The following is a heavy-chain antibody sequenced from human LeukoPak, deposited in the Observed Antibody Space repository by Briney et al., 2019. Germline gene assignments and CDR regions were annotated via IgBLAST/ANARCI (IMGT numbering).Heavy chain of an antibody. V-gene: IGHV3-21*04. Sequence: GGSLRLSCAASGFTFSSYSMNWVRQAPGKGLEWVSSISSSSSYIYYADSVKGRFTISRDNSKNTLYLQMNSLRAEDTAVYYCAKDGEYYDILTGYYVDYWGQGTLVTVSS. CDR1: GFTFSSYS. D-gene: IGHD3-9*01. CDR2: ISSSSSYI. J-gene: IGHJ4*02. CDR3: AKDGEYYDILTGYYVDY.